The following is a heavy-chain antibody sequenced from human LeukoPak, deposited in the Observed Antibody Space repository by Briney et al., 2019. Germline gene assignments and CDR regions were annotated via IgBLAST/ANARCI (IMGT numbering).Heavy chain of an antibody. V-gene: IGHV1-2*02. CDR1: GYTFTGYY. J-gene: IGHJ4*02. CDR3: ARDYGDYAVSRVDY. CDR2: INPNSGGT. Sequence: VASVKVSCKASGYTFTGYYMHWVRQAPGQGLEWMGWINPNSGGTNYAQKFQGRVTMTRDTSISTAYMELSRLRSDDTAVYYCARDYGDYAVSRVDYWGQGTLVTVSS. D-gene: IGHD4-17*01.